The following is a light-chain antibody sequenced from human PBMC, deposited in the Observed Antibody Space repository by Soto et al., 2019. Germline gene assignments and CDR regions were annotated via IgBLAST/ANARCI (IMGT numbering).Light chain of an antibody. CDR2: AAS. CDR1: QNIDNY. Sequence: DIQMTQSPSSLSASVGDRVTITCRASQNIDNYLNWYQHKPGKAPEHLIYAASSLQSGVPSRFSGSGSGTDFTLTISSLQPEDFATYYCQQSYRTPVTFGQGTKVEIK. CDR3: QQSYRTPVT. J-gene: IGKJ1*01. V-gene: IGKV1-39*01.